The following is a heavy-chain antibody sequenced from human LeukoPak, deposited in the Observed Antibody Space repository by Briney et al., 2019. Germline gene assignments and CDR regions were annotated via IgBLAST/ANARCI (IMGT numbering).Heavy chain of an antibody. J-gene: IGHJ4*02. CDR2: IKFTGNT. Sequence: SETLSLTCTVSGGSISGTSYYWGWIRQPPGKGLEWIGSIKFTGNTYYNPSLKSRVTISVDASKNQFSLKLSSVTAADTAVYYCVRDLARGPAEYWGQGALVTVSS. D-gene: IGHD6-13*01. CDR1: GGSISGTSYY. V-gene: IGHV4-39*07. CDR3: VRDLARGPAEY.